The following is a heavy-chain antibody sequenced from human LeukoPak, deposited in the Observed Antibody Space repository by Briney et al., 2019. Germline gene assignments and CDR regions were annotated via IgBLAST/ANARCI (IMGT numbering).Heavy chain of an antibody. CDR2: ISYDGSNK. Sequence: GGSLRLSCAASGFTFSSYGMHWVRQAPGKGLEWVAVISYDGSNKYYADSVKGRFTISRDNSKNTLYLQMNSLRAEDTAVYYCAKNPGGSYFGTMDVWGQGTTVTGSS. J-gene: IGHJ6*02. D-gene: IGHD1-26*01. CDR1: GFTFSSYG. CDR3: AKNPGGSYFGTMDV. V-gene: IGHV3-30*18.